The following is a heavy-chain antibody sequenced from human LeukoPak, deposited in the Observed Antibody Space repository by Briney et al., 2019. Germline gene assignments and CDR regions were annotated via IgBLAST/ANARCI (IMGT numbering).Heavy chain of an antibody. J-gene: IGHJ4*02. CDR1: GFTFSSYW. CDR3: ARVFFNYDMREYFDY. CDR2: INSDGSST. V-gene: IGHV3-74*01. Sequence: CGSLPLSCAASGFTFSSYWMHWVRQAPGKGLVWVSRINSDGSSTSYADSVKGRFTISRDNAKNTLYLQMNSLRAEDTAVYYCARVFFNYDMREYFDYWGQGTLVTVSS. D-gene: IGHD3-22*01.